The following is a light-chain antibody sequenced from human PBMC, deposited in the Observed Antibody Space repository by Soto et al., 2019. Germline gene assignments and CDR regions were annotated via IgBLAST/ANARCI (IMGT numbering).Light chain of an antibody. J-gene: IGLJ1*01. V-gene: IGLV2-23*01. CDR3: CSYAGSNTFV. Sequence: QSVLTQPASVSGSPGQSITISCTGTSSDVGSYDLVSWYQQHPGKAPKLMIYEASERPSGVSNRFSGSKSGNTASLTISGLQAEDEADYYCCSYAGSNTFVFGNGTKVTVL. CDR2: EAS. CDR1: SSDVGSYDL.